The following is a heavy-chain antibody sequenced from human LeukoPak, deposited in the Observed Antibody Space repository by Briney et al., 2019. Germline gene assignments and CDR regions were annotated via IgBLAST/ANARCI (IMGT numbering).Heavy chain of an antibody. CDR3: ARVPYCSDNNCRDY. J-gene: IGHJ4*02. V-gene: IGHV1-2*06. D-gene: IGHD2-15*01. Sequence: GASVKVSCKASGCTFTDYYIHWVRQAPGQGLEWMGRINPNSGGTNYAQKFQGRVVMTRDTSISTAYMKLSRLRSDDTAVYYCARVPYCSDNNCRDYWGQGTLVTVSS. CDR1: GCTFTDYY. CDR2: INPNSGGT.